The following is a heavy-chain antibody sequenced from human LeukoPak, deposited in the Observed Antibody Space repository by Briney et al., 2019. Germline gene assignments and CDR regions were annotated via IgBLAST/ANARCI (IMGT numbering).Heavy chain of an antibody. D-gene: IGHD1-1*01. V-gene: IGHV3-21*01. CDR2: ISSSSSYI. CDR3: ARADWNDVRGD. Sequence: PGGSLRLSCAASGFTFSSYSMNWVRQAPGKGLEWVSSISSSSSYIDYADSVKGRFTISRDNAKNSLYLQMNSLRAEDTAVYYCARADWNDVRGDWGQGTLVTVSS. CDR1: GFTFSSYS. J-gene: IGHJ4*02.